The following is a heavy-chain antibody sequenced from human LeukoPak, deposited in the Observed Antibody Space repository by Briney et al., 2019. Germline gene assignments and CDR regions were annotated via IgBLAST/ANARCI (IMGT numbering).Heavy chain of an antibody. CDR3: AKAVLLWFHGMDV. J-gene: IGHJ6*02. Sequence: PGGSLRLSCAASGFTFSSYAMSWVRQAPGKGLEWVSAISGSGGSTYYADSVKGRFTISRDNSKNTLYLQMNSLRDEDTAVYYCAKAVLLWFHGMDVWGQGTTVTVSS. V-gene: IGHV3-23*01. CDR2: ISGSGGST. CDR1: GFTFSSYA. D-gene: IGHD3-10*01.